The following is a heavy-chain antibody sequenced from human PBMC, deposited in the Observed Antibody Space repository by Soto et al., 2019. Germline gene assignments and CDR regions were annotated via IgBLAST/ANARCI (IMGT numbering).Heavy chain of an antibody. CDR1: GYTFTSYD. D-gene: IGHD2-15*01. J-gene: IGHJ6*03. V-gene: IGHV1-8*01. Sequence: ASVKVSCKASGYTFTSYDINWVRQATGQGLEWMGWMNPNSGNTGYAQKFQGRVTMTRNTSISTAYMELSSLRSEDTAVYYCARAYCSGGSCYYYYYYMDVWGKGTTVTVSS. CDR2: MNPNSGNT. CDR3: ARAYCSGGSCYYYYYYMDV.